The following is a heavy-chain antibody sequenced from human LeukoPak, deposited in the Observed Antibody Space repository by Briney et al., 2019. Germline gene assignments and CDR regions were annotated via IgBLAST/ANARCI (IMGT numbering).Heavy chain of an antibody. CDR1: GYTFTVYY. CDR2: INPNSGGT. Sequence: ASVTVSFTSSGYTFTVYYMHWVRQAPGQGHEWMGWINPNSGGTNYAQKFQGRVTMTRDTAISTAYMELSRLRSDDTAVYYCARVVQPKDAFDIWGQGTMVTVSS. D-gene: IGHD2-2*01. CDR3: ARVVQPKDAFDI. V-gene: IGHV1-2*02. J-gene: IGHJ3*02.